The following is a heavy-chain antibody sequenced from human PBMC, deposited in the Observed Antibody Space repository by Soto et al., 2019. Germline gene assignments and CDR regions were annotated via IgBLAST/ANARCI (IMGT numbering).Heavy chain of an antibody. V-gene: IGHV1-69*04. CDR3: ARERSAAGTGWFDP. CDR2: VNPILSMS. Sequence: ASVKVSCKASGDTFSFYTINWVRQAPGLGLEWMGRVNPILSMSNYAQKFQGRVTMTADKSTSTAYMELRSLRSEDTAVYYCARERSAAGTGWFDPWGQGTLVTVSS. J-gene: IGHJ5*02. CDR1: GDTFSFYT. D-gene: IGHD6-13*01.